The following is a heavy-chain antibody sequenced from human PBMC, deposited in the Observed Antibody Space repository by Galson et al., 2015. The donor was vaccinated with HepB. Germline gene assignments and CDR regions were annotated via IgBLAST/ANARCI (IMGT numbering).Heavy chain of an antibody. V-gene: IGHV3-48*01. Sequence: SLRLSCAASGFSFSVYSMNWVRQAPGKGLEWISYISSSSSGIYYADSVKGRLTISRDNAKNLLYLQMNSLRAEDMAVYYCVREREFYIDVWGKGTTVTVSS. CDR2: ISSSSSGI. J-gene: IGHJ6*03. CDR1: GFSFSVYS. CDR3: VREREFYIDV.